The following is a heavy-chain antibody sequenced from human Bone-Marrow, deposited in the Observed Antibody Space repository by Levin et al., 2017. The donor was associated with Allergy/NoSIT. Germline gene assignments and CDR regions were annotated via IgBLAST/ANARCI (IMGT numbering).Heavy chain of an antibody. D-gene: IGHD3-10*01. CDR2: IKSRSDGGTT. J-gene: IGHJ4*02. V-gene: IGHV3-15*01. Sequence: LSLTCAASGFTFRNAMMSWVRQAPGKGLEWVGRIKSRSDGGTTEYASPVKGRFTISRDDSKNTLFLQMNRLKPEDTGVYYCATEEGSFYYWGRGSLLTVSS. CDR3: ATEEGSFYY. CDR1: GFTFRNAM.